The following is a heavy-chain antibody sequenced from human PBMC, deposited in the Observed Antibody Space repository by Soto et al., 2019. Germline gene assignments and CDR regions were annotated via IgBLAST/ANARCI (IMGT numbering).Heavy chain of an antibody. CDR2: ISAYNGNT. Sequence: ASVKVSCKASGYTFTSCVISWVRQAPGQGLEWMGWISAYNGNTNYAQKLQGRVTMTTDTSTSTAYMELRSLRSDDTAVYYCATREGEAAAGNHMDVWGKGTTVTVSS. CDR1: GYTFTSCV. V-gene: IGHV1-18*01. D-gene: IGHD6-13*01. J-gene: IGHJ6*03. CDR3: ATREGEAAAGNHMDV.